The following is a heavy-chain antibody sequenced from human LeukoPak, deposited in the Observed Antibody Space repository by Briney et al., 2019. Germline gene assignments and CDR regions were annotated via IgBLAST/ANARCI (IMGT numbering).Heavy chain of an antibody. Sequence: GESLKISCKGSGHNFTTYWIGWVRQMPGKGLEWMGIIYPGDSDTRYSPSFQGQVTISADKSISTAYLQWSSLKASDTAMYYCARPKNYDILTAYWHYFDYWGQGTLVTVSS. D-gene: IGHD3-9*01. CDR3: ARPKNYDILTAYWHYFDY. CDR1: GHNFTTYW. CDR2: IYPGDSDT. V-gene: IGHV5-51*01. J-gene: IGHJ4*02.